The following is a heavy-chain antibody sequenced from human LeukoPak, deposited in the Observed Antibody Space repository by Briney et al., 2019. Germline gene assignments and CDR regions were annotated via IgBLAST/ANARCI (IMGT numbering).Heavy chain of an antibody. Sequence: SETLSLTCTVSGGSISSSSYYWSWIRQPPGKGLEWIGEINHSGSTNYNPSLKSRVTISVDSSKNQFSLKLSSVTAADTAVYYCARHTSYDVLTGYYHYFDYWGQGTLVTVSS. CDR3: ARHTSYDVLTGYYHYFDY. J-gene: IGHJ4*02. D-gene: IGHD3-9*01. CDR2: INHSGST. V-gene: IGHV4-39*01. CDR1: GGSISSSSYY.